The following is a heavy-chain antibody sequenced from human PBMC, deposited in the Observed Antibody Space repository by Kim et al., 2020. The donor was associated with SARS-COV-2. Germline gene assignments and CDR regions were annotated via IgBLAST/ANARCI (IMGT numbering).Heavy chain of an antibody. D-gene: IGHD3-10*01. CDR3: ARDRNGGLGMIWFGEFGY. J-gene: IGHJ4*02. V-gene: IGHV3-30-3*01. Sequence: GGSLRLSCAASGFTFSSYAMHWVRQAPGKGLEWVAVISYDGSNKYYADSVKGRFTISRDNSKNTLYLQMNSLRAEDTAVYYCARDRNGGLGMIWFGEFGYWGQGTLVTVSS. CDR1: GFTFSSYA. CDR2: ISYDGSNK.